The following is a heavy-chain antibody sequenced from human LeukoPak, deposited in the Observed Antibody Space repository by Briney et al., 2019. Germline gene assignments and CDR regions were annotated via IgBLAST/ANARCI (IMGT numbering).Heavy chain of an antibody. V-gene: IGHV3-21*01. Sequence: GGSLRLSCAASGFTFSSYSMNWVRKAPGKVMELVSSISSSSSYIYYADSVKGRFTISRDNAKNSLYLQMNSLRAEDTAVYYCEAAPSRPGLYYFDYWGQGTLVTVSS. CDR2: ISSSSSYI. CDR3: EAAPSRPGLYYFDY. CDR1: GFTFSSYS. J-gene: IGHJ4*02. D-gene: IGHD1-14*01.